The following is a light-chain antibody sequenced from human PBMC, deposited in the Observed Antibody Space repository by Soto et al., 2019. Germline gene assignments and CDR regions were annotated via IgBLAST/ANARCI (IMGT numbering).Light chain of an antibody. Sequence: QPVLTQPPSVSGAPGQRVTISCTGSSSNIGAGYDVHWYQQLPGTAPKLLIYGNSNRPSGVPDRFSGSKSGTSASLAITGLQAEDEADYYCQSYDSSLSGWVFGGGTQLTAL. V-gene: IGLV1-40*01. CDR1: SSNIGAGYD. CDR3: QSYDSSLSGWV. CDR2: GNS. J-gene: IGLJ3*02.